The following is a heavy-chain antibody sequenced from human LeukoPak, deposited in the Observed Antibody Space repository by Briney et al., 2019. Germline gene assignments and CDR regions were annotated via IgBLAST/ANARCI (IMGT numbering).Heavy chain of an antibody. CDR2: VNLQGST. CDR3: AREGGPYRPLDY. J-gene: IGHJ4*02. CDR1: GGSFSTYY. Sequence: SETLSLTCTVTGGSFSTYYWSWIRQPPGKGLEWIGEVNLQGSTNYNPSLMGRVAISVHTSENHVSLQLTSVTAADTAVYYCAREGGPYRPLDYSGQGTLVTVSS. V-gene: IGHV4-34*01.